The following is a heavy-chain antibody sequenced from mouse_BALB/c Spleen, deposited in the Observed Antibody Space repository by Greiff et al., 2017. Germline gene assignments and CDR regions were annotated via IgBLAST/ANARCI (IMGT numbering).Heavy chain of an antibody. CDR1: GDSITSGY. V-gene: IGHV3-8*02. CDR2: ISYSGST. CDR3: ARGGLRLYWYFDV. J-gene: IGHJ1*01. D-gene: IGHD1-2*01. Sequence: DVKLVESGPSLVKPSQTLSLTCSVTGDSITSGYWNWIRKFPGNKLEYMGYISYSGSTYYNPSLKSRISITRDTSKNQYYLQLNSVTTEDTATYYCARGGLRLYWYFDVWGAGTTVTVSS.